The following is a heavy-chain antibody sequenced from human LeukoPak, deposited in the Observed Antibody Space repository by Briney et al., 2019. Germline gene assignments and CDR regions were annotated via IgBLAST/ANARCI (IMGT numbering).Heavy chain of an antibody. V-gene: IGHV3-30*14. J-gene: IGHJ4*02. CDR3: VKDLALELRGDY. CDR2: ISYDGSNK. D-gene: IGHD1-7*01. Sequence: PGRSLRLSCAASGFTFSSYAMHWVRQAPGKGLEWVAVISYDGSNKYYADSVKGRFTISRDNSKNTLYLQMSSLRAEDTAVYYCVKDLALELRGDYWGQGTLVTVSS. CDR1: GFTFSSYA.